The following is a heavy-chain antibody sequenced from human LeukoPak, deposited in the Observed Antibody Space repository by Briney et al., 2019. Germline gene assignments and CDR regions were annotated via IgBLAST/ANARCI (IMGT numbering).Heavy chain of an antibody. Sequence: GGSLRLSCAAPGFTSTLDITYSVPQAPGKGLEWVSSISSSSSYIYYADSVKGRFTISRDNAKNSLYLQMNSLRAEDTAVYYCASRVASLDPWGQGTLVTVSS. CDR3: ASRVASLDP. D-gene: IGHD3-3*01. CDR2: ISSSSSYI. J-gene: IGHJ5*02. CDR1: GFTSTLDI. V-gene: IGHV3-21*01.